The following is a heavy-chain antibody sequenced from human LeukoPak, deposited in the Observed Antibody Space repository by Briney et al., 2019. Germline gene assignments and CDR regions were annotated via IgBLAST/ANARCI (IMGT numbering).Heavy chain of an antibody. J-gene: IGHJ6*03. D-gene: IGHD3-22*01. CDR3: ARDRGYYDSSGQAYYYYMDV. V-gene: IGHV4-34*01. CDR2: INHSGST. Sequence: SEALSLTCAVYGGSFSGYYWSWIRQPPGKGLEWIGEINHSGSTNYNPSLKSRVTISVDTSKNQFSLKLSSVTAADTAVYYCARDRGYYDSSGQAYYYYMDVWGKGTTVTVSS. CDR1: GGSFSGYY.